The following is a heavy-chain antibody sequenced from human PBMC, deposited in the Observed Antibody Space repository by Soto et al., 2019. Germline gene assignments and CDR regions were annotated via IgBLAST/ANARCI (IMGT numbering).Heavy chain of an antibody. CDR1: GFTFDTYG. D-gene: IGHD1-1*01. Sequence: GGSLRLSCVASGFTFDTYGIHWVRQAPGKGLQWVALISYEGSSTYYADSVRGRFTISRDNSKNTLYLQMNTLRPEDTGVYYCARVTPGNNLYYFSGLDFWGQGTSVTVSS. CDR2: ISYEGSST. CDR3: ARVTPGNNLYYFSGLDF. J-gene: IGHJ6*02. V-gene: IGHV3-30-3*01.